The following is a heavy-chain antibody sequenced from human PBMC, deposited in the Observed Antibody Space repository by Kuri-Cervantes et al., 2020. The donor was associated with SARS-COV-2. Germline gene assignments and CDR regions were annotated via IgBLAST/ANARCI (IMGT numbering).Heavy chain of an antibody. Sequence: SETLSLTCTVSGGSISSYYWSWTRQPPGKGLEWIGYISYSGNTNYNPSLKSRVTISVDTSKNQFSLRLSSVTAADTAVYYCARDLNGQLWSTGLGYWGQGTLVTVSS. J-gene: IGHJ4*02. CDR3: ARDLNGQLWSTGLGY. D-gene: IGHD5-18*01. CDR1: GGSISSYY. CDR2: ISYSGNT. V-gene: IGHV4-59*01.